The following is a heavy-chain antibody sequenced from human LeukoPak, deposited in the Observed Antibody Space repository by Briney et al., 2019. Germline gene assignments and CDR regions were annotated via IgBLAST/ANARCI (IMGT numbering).Heavy chain of an antibody. CDR3: AAQTDSSWLPTAYFDY. Sequence: GESLKISCKGSGYSFTSYWIGWVRQMLGKGLEWMGIIYPGDSDTRYSPSFQGQVTISADKSISTAYLQWSSLKASDTAMYYCAAQTDSSWLPTAYFDYWGQGTLVTVSS. CDR2: IYPGDSDT. V-gene: IGHV5-51*01. CDR1: GYSFTSYW. J-gene: IGHJ4*02. D-gene: IGHD6-13*01.